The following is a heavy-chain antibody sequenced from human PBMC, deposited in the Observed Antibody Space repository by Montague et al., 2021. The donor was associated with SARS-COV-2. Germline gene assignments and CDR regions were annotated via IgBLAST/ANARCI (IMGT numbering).Heavy chain of an antibody. CDR2: IFHSGAA. CDR1: GGFISSGNW. D-gene: IGHD6-13*01. Sequence: SETLSLTRAVAGGFISSGNWWSWVRQPPGKGLEWIGEIFHSGAASYNPSLKSRLTISMDKSKNEFSLKLNPVTAADTAMYYCARDFVAAVPDRFDSWGQGVLVTVSS. CDR3: ARDFVAAVPDRFDS. J-gene: IGHJ4*02. V-gene: IGHV4/OR15-8*02.